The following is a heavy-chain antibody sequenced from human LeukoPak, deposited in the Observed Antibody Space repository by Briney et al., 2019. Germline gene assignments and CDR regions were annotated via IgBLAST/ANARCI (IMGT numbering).Heavy chain of an antibody. CDR3: AKSRGSYWVPEFES. D-gene: IGHD3-10*01. CDR2: ISGSGDST. CDR1: GFTFTSYW. Sequence: GGSLRLSCATSGFTFTSYWMHWVRQVPGKGLDWVSDISGSGDSTNYADCVKGRFTISRDNSKNTLYLQMNSLRAEDTAVYYCAKSRGSYWVPEFESWGQGTLVTVSS. V-gene: IGHV3-23*01. J-gene: IGHJ4*02.